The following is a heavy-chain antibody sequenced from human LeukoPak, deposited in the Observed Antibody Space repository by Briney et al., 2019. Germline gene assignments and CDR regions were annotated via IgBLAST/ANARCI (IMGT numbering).Heavy chain of an antibody. D-gene: IGHD3-22*01. J-gene: IGHJ4*02. CDR3: ASHYDSSGYHYFDF. CDR2: ISYDGSNK. Sequence: GRTLSLSCAVSVFTFSRYAMHGVRQAPGKGLEWVAVISYDGSNKSYAAPAKDRFTTSTDNSKNTLYLQMTSLRAADTAVYYCASHYDSSGYHYFDFRGQGTLVTVSS. CDR1: VFTFSRYA. V-gene: IGHV3-30-3*01.